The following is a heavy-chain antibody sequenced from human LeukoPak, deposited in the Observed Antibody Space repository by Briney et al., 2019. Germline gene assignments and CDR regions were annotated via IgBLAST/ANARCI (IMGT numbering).Heavy chain of an antibody. D-gene: IGHD3-10*01. V-gene: IGHV3-30*18. CDR3: AKHGENYYGSGSYAY. CDR1: GFTFSNYD. J-gene: IGHJ4*02. Sequence: GRSLRLSCAASGFTFSNYDMHWVRQAPGKGLEWVAVISYDGSNKYSADSVKGRFTISRDNSKNTLHLEMNSLRAEDTAVYYCAKHGENYYGSGSYAYWGQGTLVTVSS. CDR2: ISYDGSNK.